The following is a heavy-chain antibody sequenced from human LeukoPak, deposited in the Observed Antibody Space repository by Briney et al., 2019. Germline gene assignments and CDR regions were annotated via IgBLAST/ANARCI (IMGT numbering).Heavy chain of an antibody. CDR3: ARGRDGYNSYYFDY. Sequence: PGGSLRLSCAASGFTFSSYSMNWVRQAPGMGLEWVSSISSSSSYIYYADSVKGRFTISRDNAKNSLYLQMNSLRAEDTAVYYCARGRDGYNSYYFDYWGQGTLVTVSS. V-gene: IGHV3-21*01. CDR2: ISSSSSYI. D-gene: IGHD5-24*01. J-gene: IGHJ4*02. CDR1: GFTFSSYS.